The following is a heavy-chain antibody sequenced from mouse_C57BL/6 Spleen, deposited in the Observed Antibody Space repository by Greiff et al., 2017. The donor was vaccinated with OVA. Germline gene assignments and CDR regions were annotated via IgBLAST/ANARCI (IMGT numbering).Heavy chain of an antibody. J-gene: IGHJ2*01. D-gene: IGHD1-1*01. Sequence: EVKLVESGGGLVKPGGSLKLSCAASGFTFSSYAMSWVRQTPEKRLEWVATISDGGSYTYYPDNVKGRFTIARENAKNNLYLQKSHLMSENTAMYYCEGDEKTDRGYYDSGGFDYWGQGTTLTVSS. CDR2: ISDGGSYT. CDR1: GFTFSSYA. V-gene: IGHV5-4*01. CDR3: EGDEKTDRGYYDSGGFDY.